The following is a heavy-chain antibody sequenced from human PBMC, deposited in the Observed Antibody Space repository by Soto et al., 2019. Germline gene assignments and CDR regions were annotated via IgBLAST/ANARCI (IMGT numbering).Heavy chain of an antibody. Sequence: GGSLRLSCAASGFTFSSYWMHWVRQAPGKGLVWVSNINLDGSSTSYADSVKGRFTISRDNAKNTLYLQMNSLRAEDTAVYYCVRWEVGATKAFDYWGQGTLVTVSS. D-gene: IGHD1-26*01. CDR3: VRWEVGATKAFDY. V-gene: IGHV3-74*01. J-gene: IGHJ4*02. CDR1: GFTFSSYW. CDR2: INLDGSST.